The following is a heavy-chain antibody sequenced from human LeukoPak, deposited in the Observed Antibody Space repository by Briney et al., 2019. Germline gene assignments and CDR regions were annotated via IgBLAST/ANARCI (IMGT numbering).Heavy chain of an antibody. CDR3: ARGYDYVKKQGAGMDV. J-gene: IGHJ6*02. CDR1: GYTFTSYD. V-gene: IGHV1-8*01. CDR2: MNPNSGNT. Sequence: ASVKVSCKASGYTFTSYDINWVRQATGQGLEWMGWMNPNSGNTGYAQKFQGRVTMTRNTSISTAYMELSSLRSEDTAVYCCARGYDYVKKQGAGMDVWGQGTTVTVSS. D-gene: IGHD3-16*01.